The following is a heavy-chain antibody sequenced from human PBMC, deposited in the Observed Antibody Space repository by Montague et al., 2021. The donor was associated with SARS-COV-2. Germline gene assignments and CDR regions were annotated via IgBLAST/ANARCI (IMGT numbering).Heavy chain of an antibody. V-gene: IGHV3-48*03. CDR1: GFTFRTYE. CDR3: ARDGRFGELDY. D-gene: IGHD3-10*01. CDR2: ISSSGSTI. J-gene: IGHJ4*02. Sequence: SLRLSCAASGFTFRTYEMNWVRQAPGKGLEWVSYISSSGSTIYYPDSVKGRFTISRDNAKNSLYLQMNSLRAEDTAVYYCARDGRFGELDYWGQGTLVTVPT.